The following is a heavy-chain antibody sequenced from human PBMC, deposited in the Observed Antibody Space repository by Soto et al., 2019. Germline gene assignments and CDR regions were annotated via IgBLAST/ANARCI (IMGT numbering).Heavy chain of an antibody. CDR1: GYTFSNYG. CDR2: ISAYNGNT. J-gene: IGHJ4*02. V-gene: IGHV1-18*01. CDR3: ARDSPPVDY. Sequence: QVQLVQSGAEVKKPGASVKVSCKASGYTFSNYGISWVRQAPVQGLEWMGWISAYNGNTKYAQKLEGRVTMTTDTSTSKAYMELRSLRSEHTAVYYWARDSPPVDYWGQGTLVTVSS.